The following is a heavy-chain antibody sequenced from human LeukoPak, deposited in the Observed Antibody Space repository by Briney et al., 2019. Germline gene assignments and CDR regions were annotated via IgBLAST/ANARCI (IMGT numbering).Heavy chain of an antibody. V-gene: IGHV3-15*01. CDR2: IKSKTDGGTT. Sequence: GGSQRLSCAASGFTFSNAWMTWVRQAPGKGLEWVGRIKSKTDGGTTDYAAPVKGRFTISRDDSKNTLYLQMNSLKTEDTAVYYCTREAVTANGYFDYWGQGTLVTVSS. D-gene: IGHD2-21*02. CDR3: TREAVTANGYFDY. CDR1: GFTFSNAW. J-gene: IGHJ4*02.